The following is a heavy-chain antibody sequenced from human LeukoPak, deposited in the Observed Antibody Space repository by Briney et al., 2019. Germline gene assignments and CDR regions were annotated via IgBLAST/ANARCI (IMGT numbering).Heavy chain of an antibody. V-gene: IGHV4-59*01. D-gene: IGHD2-15*01. Sequence: EPSETLSLTYTVSGGSISSYYWSWIRQLPGKGLERIGYIYYSGRTNYNPSLKSRVTISVDTSKNQFSPKLSSVTAADTAVYYCARGKYQISIFCSGGSCYPGAFDIWSQGTMGTVSS. J-gene: IGHJ3*02. CDR2: IYYSGRT. CDR1: GGSISSYY. CDR3: ARGKYQISIFCSGGSCYPGAFDI.